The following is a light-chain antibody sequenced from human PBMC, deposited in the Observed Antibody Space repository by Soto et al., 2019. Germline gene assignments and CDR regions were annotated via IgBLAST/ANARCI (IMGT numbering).Light chain of an antibody. CDR1: QSVSSSY. CDR2: DTS. CDR3: QQYGSSPIT. Sequence: VVLTQSPTTLPLSFRERGSLSCGASQSVSSSYVAWYQHKPGLAPRLLIHDTSSRAIGIPDRLSGSKSGTNFTLTIRRMEPEDVGMYYCQQYGSSPITFGQGAVLAI. J-gene: IGKJ5*01. V-gene: IGKV3D-20*01.